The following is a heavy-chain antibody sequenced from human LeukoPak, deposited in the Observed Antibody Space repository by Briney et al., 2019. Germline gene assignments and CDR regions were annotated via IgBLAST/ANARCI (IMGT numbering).Heavy chain of an antibody. V-gene: IGHV4-34*01. D-gene: IGHD3-3*01. CDR2: INHSGST. Sequence: SETLSLTCAVYGGSFSGYYWSWIRQPPGKGLEWIGEINHSGSTNYNPSLKSRVTISVDTSKNQFSLKLGSVTAADTAVYYCARRSGYSYFQHWGQGTLVTVSS. CDR3: ARRSGYSYFQH. J-gene: IGHJ1*01. CDR1: GGSFSGYY.